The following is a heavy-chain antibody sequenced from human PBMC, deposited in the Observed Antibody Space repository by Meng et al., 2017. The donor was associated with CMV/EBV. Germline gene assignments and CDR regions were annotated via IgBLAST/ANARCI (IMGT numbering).Heavy chain of an antibody. CDR1: GFTFSSYS. J-gene: IGHJ6*02. V-gene: IGHV3-21*01. CDR2: ISSSSSYI. D-gene: IGHD3-3*01. CDR3: AVSGGRRYYDFWSGSYGMDV. Sequence: GGSLRLSCAASGFTFSSYSMNWVHQAPGKGLEWVSSISSSSSYIYYADSVKGRFTISRDNAKNSLYLQMNSLRAEDTAVYYCAVSGGRRYYDFWSGSYGMDVWGQGTTVTVSS.